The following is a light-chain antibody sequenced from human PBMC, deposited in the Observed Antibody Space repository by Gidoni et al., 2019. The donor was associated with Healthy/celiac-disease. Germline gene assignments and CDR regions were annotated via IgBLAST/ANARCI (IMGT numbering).Light chain of an antibody. Sequence: EIVMTQSPATLSVSPGERATLSCRASQSVSSNLAWYQQKPGQAPRLLIYGASTRATGIPARCSGSGSGTEFTLTISSLQSEDFAVYYCQQYNTFGPGTKVDIK. V-gene: IGKV3-15*01. CDR2: GAS. J-gene: IGKJ3*01. CDR3: QQYNT. CDR1: QSVSSN.